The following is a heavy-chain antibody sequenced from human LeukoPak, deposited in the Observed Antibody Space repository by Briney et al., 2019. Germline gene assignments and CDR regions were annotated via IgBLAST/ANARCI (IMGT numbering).Heavy chain of an antibody. D-gene: IGHD6-19*01. Sequence: GGSLRLSCAASGFTFSDYDMSWIRQAPGKGLEWVSYISSSGSAIYYADSVKGRFTISWDNAKNSLYLQMNSLRAEDTAVYYCAREDQGSGWYADYWGQGTLVTVSS. CDR3: AREDQGSGWYADY. J-gene: IGHJ4*02. CDR1: GFTFSDYD. V-gene: IGHV3-11*01. CDR2: ISSSGSAI.